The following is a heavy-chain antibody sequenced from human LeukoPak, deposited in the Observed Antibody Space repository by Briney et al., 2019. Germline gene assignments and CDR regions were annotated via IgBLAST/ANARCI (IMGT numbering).Heavy chain of an antibody. CDR3: ARDVFDP. CDR1: GFTFNNYW. Sequence: PGGSLRLSCAASGFTFNNYWMRWVRQAPGKGLEWVASINQDGSEKYYVDSVKGRFIISRDNAKNSLYLQMNSLRAEDTAVYYCARDVFDPWGQGTLVTVSS. J-gene: IGHJ5*02. V-gene: IGHV3-7*01. CDR2: INQDGSEK.